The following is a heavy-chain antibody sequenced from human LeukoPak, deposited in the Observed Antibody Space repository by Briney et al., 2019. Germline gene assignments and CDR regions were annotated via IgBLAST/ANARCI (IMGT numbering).Heavy chain of an antibody. J-gene: IGHJ4*02. CDR3: ARHTMVRGVIDY. V-gene: IGHV4-59*08. CDR2: IYYSGST. D-gene: IGHD3-10*01. Sequence: SETLSLTCTVSGGSISSYYWSWIRQPPGKGLEWIGYIYYSGSTNYSPSLKSRVTISVDTSKNQFSLKLSSVTAADTAVYYCARHTMVRGVIDYWGQGTLVTVSS. CDR1: GGSISSYY.